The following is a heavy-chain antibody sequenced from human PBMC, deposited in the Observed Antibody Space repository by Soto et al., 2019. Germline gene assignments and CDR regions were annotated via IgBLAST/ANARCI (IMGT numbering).Heavy chain of an antibody. V-gene: IGHV3-74*01. CDR2: INSDVSST. J-gene: IGHJ6*02. Sequence: GGSLRLSCTASGFTFSSYWMHWVRQAPGKGLVWVSRINSDVSSTSYADSVKGRFTISRDDAKNTLYLQMNSLRTEDTAVYYCTTNSVTDFYYYGMEVWGLGTTVTVSS. CDR1: GFTFSSYW. CDR3: TTNSVTDFYYYGMEV.